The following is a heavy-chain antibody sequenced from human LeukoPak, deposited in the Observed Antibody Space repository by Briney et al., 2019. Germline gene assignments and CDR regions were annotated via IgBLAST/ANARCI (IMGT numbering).Heavy chain of an antibody. J-gene: IGHJ4*02. D-gene: IGHD2-2*01. Sequence: GGSLRLSCAASGFTVSSNYMSWVRQAPGKGLEWVSVIYSGGSTYYADSVKGRFTISKDNSKNTLYLQMNSLRAEDTAVYYCARGVVVPAAGPTQYFDYWGQGTLVTVSS. CDR3: ARGVVVPAAGPTQYFDY. V-gene: IGHV3-66*02. CDR2: IYSGGST. CDR1: GFTVSSNY.